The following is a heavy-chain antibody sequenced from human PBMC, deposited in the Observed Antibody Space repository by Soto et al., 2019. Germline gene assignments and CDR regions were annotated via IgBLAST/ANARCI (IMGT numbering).Heavy chain of an antibody. CDR1: GGGNLRDYR. CDR3: ARGREGYNFGAVY. V-gene: IGHV1-69*13. D-gene: IGHD5-12*01. CDR2: IIPKLGSA. Sequence: GASVKVSCKASGGGNLRDYRTTWVRRAPGQGLEWMGGIIPKLGSANYAQKFQGRVTITADESTNSVYMELRSLRSDDTAVYYCARGREGYNFGAVYWGQGTPVTVSS. J-gene: IGHJ4*02.